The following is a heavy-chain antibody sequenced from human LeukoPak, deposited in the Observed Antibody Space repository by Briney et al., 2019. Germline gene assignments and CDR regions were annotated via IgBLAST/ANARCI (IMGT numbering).Heavy chain of an antibody. Sequence: SETLSLTCTVSGGSISNGGYYWSWIRQHPGKGLEWIGFIYYSGTTYYNPSLKSRVTFSADTSKNQFSLKLRSVTVADTAVYYCAGVGLVSLITYWGQGTLVTVSS. CDR1: GGSISNGGYY. CDR2: IYYSGTT. CDR3: AGVGLVSLITY. J-gene: IGHJ4*02. V-gene: IGHV4-31*03. D-gene: IGHD3/OR15-3a*01.